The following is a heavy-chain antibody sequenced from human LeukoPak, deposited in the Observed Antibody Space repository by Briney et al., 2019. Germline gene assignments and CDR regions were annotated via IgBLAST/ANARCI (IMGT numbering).Heavy chain of an antibody. CDR1: GGSVSSGSYY. D-gene: IGHD2-2*03. CDR3: ARDRSSSGYCSSTSCYDDAFDI. V-gene: IGHV4-61*01. Sequence: PSETLSLTCTVSGGSVSSGSYYWSWIRQPPGKGLEWIGYIYYSWSTNYNPSLKSRVTISVDTSKNQFSLKLSSVTAADTAVYYCARDRSSSGYCSSTSCYDDAFDIWGQGTMVTVSS. J-gene: IGHJ3*02. CDR2: IYYSWST.